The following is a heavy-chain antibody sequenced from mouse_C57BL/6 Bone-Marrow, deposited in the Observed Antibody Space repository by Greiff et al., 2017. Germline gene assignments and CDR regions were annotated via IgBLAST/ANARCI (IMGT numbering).Heavy chain of an antibody. Sequence: QVQLQQSGAELARPGASVKMSCKASGYTFTSYTMHWVKQRPGQGLEWIGYINPSSGYTKYNQKFKDKATLTADKSTSTAYMQMSSLTSEDSAVYYCARSRRLCYWGRGTLATVSA. CDR3: ARSRRLCY. V-gene: IGHV1-4*01. J-gene: IGHJ3*01. CDR2: INPSSGYT. CDR1: GYTFTSYT.